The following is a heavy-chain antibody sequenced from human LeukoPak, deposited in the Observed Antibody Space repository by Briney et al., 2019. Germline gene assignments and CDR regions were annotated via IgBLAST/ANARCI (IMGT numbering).Heavy chain of an antibody. V-gene: IGHV3-9*01. D-gene: IGHD3-22*01. Sequence: PGGSLRLSCAASGFTFDDYVMHWVRQAPGKGLEWVSGISWNSGRIGYADSVKGRFTISRDNAKNSLYLQMNSLRAEDTAVYYCARDTTYYYDSSGFWGQGTLVTVSS. J-gene: IGHJ4*02. CDR1: GFTFDDYV. CDR3: ARDTTYYYDSSGF. CDR2: ISWNSGRI.